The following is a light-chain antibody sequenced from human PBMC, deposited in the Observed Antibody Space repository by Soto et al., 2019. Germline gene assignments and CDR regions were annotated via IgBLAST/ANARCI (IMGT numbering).Light chain of an antibody. CDR2: QDS. J-gene: IGLJ2*01. CDR3: QAWDSSTAHVV. V-gene: IGLV3-1*01. CDR1: KLGDKY. Sequence: SYELTQPPSVSVSPGQTASITCSGDKLGDKYACWYQQKPGQSPVLVIYQDSKRPSGIPERFSGSNSGNTATLTISGTQAMDEADYYCQAWDSSTAHVVFGGGTEVTVL.